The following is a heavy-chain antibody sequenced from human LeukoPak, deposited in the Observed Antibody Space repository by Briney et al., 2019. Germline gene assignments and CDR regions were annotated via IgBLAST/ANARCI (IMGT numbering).Heavy chain of an antibody. J-gene: IGHJ6*03. V-gene: IGHV4-59*01. CDR3: ARVGTVTLYYYYMDV. CDR1: GGSLTSYY. Sequence: PSETLSLTCSVSGGSLTSYYWSWIRQPPGKGLEWIGYIHYRVSSNYNPSLKSRVTISVDTSKNHLSLTLTSVTAADTAVYYCARVGTVTLYYYYMDVWGKGTTVTVSS. D-gene: IGHD4-17*01. CDR2: IHYRVSS.